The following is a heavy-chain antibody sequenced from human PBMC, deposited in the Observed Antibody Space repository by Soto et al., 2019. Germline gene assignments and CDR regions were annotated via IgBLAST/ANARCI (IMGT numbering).Heavy chain of an antibody. CDR2: IYYSGST. D-gene: IGHD1-1*01. Sequence: SETLSLTCTVSGGSISSYYWSWIRQPPGKGLEWIGYIYYSGSTNYNPSLKSRVTISVDTSKNQFSLKLSSVTAADTAVYFCSRHYTKFRPGTRYYYYMDVWGKGTTVTVSS. V-gene: IGHV4-59*08. CDR3: SRHYTKFRPGTRYYYYMDV. J-gene: IGHJ6*03. CDR1: GGSISSYY.